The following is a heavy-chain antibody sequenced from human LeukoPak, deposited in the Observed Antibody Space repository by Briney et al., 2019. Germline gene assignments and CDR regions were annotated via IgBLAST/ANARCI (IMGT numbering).Heavy chain of an antibody. Sequence: GGSLRLSCAASGFTFSSYSMNWVRQAPGKGLEWVSSISSSSSYIYYADSVKGRFTISRDNAKNSLYLQMNSLRAEDTAVYYCARDWDVPGAFDIWGQGTMVTVSS. CDR2: ISSSSSYI. CDR1: GFTFSSYS. CDR3: ARDWDVPGAFDI. D-gene: IGHD3-10*02. J-gene: IGHJ3*02. V-gene: IGHV3-21*01.